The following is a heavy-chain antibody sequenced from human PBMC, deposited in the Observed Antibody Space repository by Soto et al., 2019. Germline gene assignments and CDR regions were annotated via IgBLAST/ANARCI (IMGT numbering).Heavy chain of an antibody. D-gene: IGHD3-22*01. V-gene: IGHV3-21*01. CDR3: VRDYYDTSGYPNTFDM. J-gene: IGHJ3*02. CDR2: IGSRTSDI. Sequence: LRLSCAASGFTLSRHTMNWVRQAPGKGLEWVSFIGSRTSDIYYADSVKGRFTISRDDAKNSLYLDLTRLRAEDTAVYFCVRDYYDTSGYPNTFDMWGQGTMVTVSS. CDR1: GFTLSRHT.